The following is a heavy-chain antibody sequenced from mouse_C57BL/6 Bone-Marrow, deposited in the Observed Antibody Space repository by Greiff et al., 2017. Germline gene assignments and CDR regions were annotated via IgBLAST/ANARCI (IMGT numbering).Heavy chain of an antibody. D-gene: IGHD2-2*01. Sequence: EVQRVESGGDLVKPGGSLKFSCAASGFTFSSYGMSWVRQTPDKRLEWVATISSGGSYTYYPDSVKGRFTISSDNAKNTLYLQMSSLKSEDTAMYYCAEHGSSTMVTTRGFAYWDQGTLITVTA. CDR3: AEHGSSTMVTTRGFAY. J-gene: IGHJ3*01. V-gene: IGHV5-6*01. CDR1: GFTFSSYG. CDR2: ISSGGSYT.